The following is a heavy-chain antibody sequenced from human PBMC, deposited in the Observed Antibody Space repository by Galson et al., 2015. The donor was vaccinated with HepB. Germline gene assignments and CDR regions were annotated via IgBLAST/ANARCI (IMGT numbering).Heavy chain of an antibody. J-gene: IGHJ6*02. CDR3: AKSLYCSGGSCYPLWISYYYYGMDV. CDR1: GFTFSSYA. D-gene: IGHD2-15*01. V-gene: IGHV3-23*01. CDR2: ISGSGGST. Sequence: SLRLSCAASGFTFSSYAMSWVRQAPGKGLEWVSAISGSGGSTYYADSVKGRFTISRDNSKNTLYLQMNSLRAEDTAVYYCAKSLYCSGGSCYPLWISYYYYGMDVWGQGTTVTVSS.